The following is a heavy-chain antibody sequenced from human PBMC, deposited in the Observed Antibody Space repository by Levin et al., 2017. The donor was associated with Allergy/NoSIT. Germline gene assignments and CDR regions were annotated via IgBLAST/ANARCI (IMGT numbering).Heavy chain of an antibody. CDR2: INHSGST. CDR3: ARGYDFWSGYYRGRPATLFDP. D-gene: IGHD3-3*01. V-gene: IGHV4-34*01. CDR1: GGSFSGYY. J-gene: IGHJ5*02. Sequence: PSETLSLTCPVYGGSFSGYYWSWIRQPPGKGLEWIGEINHSGSTNYNPSLKSRVTISVDTSKNQFSLKLSSVTAADTAVYYCARGYDFWSGYYRGRPATLFDPWGQGTLVTVSS.